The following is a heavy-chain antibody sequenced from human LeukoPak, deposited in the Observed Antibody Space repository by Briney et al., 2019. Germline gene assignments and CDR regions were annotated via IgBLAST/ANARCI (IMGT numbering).Heavy chain of an antibody. J-gene: IGHJ4*02. CDR3: AKDYMGTAMVFDY. V-gene: IGHV3-23*01. D-gene: IGHD5-18*01. CDR1: GFTFSNYG. CDR2: ITDSAEST. Sequence: GGSLRLSCEASGFTFSNYGISWVRQAPGKGLEWVSGITDSAESTYYADSVKGRFTISRDNSKKTLYLQINSLRAEDTAVYYCAKDYMGTAMVFDYWGQGTLVTVSS.